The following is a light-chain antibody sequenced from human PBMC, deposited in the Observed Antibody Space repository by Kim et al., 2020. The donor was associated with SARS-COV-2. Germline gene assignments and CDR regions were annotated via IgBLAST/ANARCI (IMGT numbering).Light chain of an antibody. CDR3: QSFHDNAWV. V-gene: IGLV6-57*01. CDR1: SGSISSDF. J-gene: IGLJ3*02. Sequence: NFMLTQAHSVSGSPGKTVIIPCTRSSGSISSDFVQWVQQRPGTSATTVIYDDHVRPSGVPDRFSGFVDSSSNSAPLTISGLKTEDEADYYCQSFHDNAWVFGGGTKLTVL. CDR2: DDH.